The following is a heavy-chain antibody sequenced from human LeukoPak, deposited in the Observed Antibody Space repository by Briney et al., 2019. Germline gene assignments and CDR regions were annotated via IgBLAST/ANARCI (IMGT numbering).Heavy chain of an antibody. Sequence: SETLSLTCTVSGGSISSSSYYWGWIRQPPGKGLEWIGSIYYSGSTYYNPSLKSRVTISVDTSKNQFSLKLSSVTAADTAVYYCARVDSRYIMPDSYWGQGTLVTVSS. CDR2: IYYSGST. D-gene: IGHD1-1*01. CDR1: GGSISSSSYY. V-gene: IGHV4-39*01. CDR3: ARVDSRYIMPDSY. J-gene: IGHJ4*02.